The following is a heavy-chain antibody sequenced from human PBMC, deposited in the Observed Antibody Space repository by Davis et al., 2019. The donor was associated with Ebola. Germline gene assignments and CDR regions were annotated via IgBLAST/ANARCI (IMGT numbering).Heavy chain of an antibody. CDR3: ARGGHEIVGATYFDY. CDR2: IWYDGSNK. J-gene: IGHJ4*02. Sequence: GESLKISCAASGFTFSSYGMHWVRQAPGKGLEWVAVIWYDGSNKYYADSVKGRFTISRDNSKNTLYLQMNSLRAEDTAVYYCARGGHEIVGATYFDYWGQGTLVTVSS. CDR1: GFTFSSYG. V-gene: IGHV3-33*01. D-gene: IGHD1-26*01.